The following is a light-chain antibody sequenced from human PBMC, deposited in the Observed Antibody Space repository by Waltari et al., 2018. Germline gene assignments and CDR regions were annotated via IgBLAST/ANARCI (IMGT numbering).Light chain of an antibody. V-gene: IGKV1-5*03. CDR1: QSISNW. J-gene: IGKJ2*01. Sequence: DIQMTQSPSSLSASVGDRVTIPCRASQSISNWLAWYQQTPVKAPILLIYEASTLKSGVPSRISGSGSGTQFTLTSSSLQPGEFATYYCQQYNTYSSFGQGTKLEIK. CDR2: EAS. CDR3: QQYNTYSS.